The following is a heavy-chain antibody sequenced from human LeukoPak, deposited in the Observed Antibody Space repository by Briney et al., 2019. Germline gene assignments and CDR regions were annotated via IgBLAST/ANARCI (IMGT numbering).Heavy chain of an antibody. Sequence: SETLSLTCTVSGGSISSSSYYWGWIRQPPGNGLEWIGSIYYSGSTYYNPSLKSRVTISVDTSKNQFSLKLSSVTAADTAVYYCARMELGSFDYWGQGTLVTVSS. CDR2: IYYSGST. V-gene: IGHV4-39*07. CDR1: GGSISSSSYY. CDR3: ARMELGSFDY. D-gene: IGHD7-27*01. J-gene: IGHJ4*02.